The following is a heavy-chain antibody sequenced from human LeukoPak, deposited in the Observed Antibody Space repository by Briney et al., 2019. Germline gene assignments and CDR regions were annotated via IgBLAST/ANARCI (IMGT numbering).Heavy chain of an antibody. CDR2: IIPIFGTT. CDR3: ARGTTGTTLYYYYGMDV. CDR1: AGTFSSYG. V-gene: IGHV1-69*01. D-gene: IGHD1-1*01. Sequence: AASVKVSCKASAGTFSSYGINWVRQAPGQGLEWMGGIIPIFGTTNYAQKFQGRVTITADESTSTAYMELSSLRSEDTAVYYCARGTTGTTLYYYYGMDVWGQGTTVTVSS. J-gene: IGHJ6*02.